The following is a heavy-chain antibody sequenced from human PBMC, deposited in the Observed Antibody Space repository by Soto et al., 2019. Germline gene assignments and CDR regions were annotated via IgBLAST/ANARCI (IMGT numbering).Heavy chain of an antibody. CDR3: AHRRYRSNTICYRSGSFAI. CDR1: GFSVSTSGVG. V-gene: IGHV2-5*02. CDR2: IYWDDDK. J-gene: IGHJ3*02. D-gene: IGHD2-2*02. Sequence: QITLKESGPTLVKPTQTLTLTCTSSGFSVSTSGVGVGWIRQPPGKALEWLALIYWDDDKRYSPSLKSRLTIIKSTXXTXDXXTLTTIYPADTDTYHCAHRRYRSNTICYRSGSFAIWGQGTIVIVSS.